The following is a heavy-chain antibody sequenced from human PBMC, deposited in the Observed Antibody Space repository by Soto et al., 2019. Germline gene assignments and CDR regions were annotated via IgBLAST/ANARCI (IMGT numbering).Heavy chain of an antibody. V-gene: IGHV3-33*01. CDR1: GFTFSSYG. Sequence: GGSLRLSCAASGFTFSSYGMHWVRQAPGKGLEWVAVIWYDGSNKYYADSVKGRFTISRDNSKNTLYLQMNSLRAEDTAVYYCARDSGYEPFDYWGQGTLVTVS. J-gene: IGHJ4*02. CDR3: ARDSGYEPFDY. D-gene: IGHD5-12*01. CDR2: IWYDGSNK.